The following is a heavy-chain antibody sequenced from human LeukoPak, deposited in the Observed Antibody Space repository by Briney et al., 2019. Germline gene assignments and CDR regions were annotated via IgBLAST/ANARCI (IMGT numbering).Heavy chain of an antibody. CDR1: GVTFSSYA. CDR2: IIPIFGTA. CDR3: ARDSYPREGWFDP. Sequence: VKVSCKASGVTFSSYAISWVRQAPGQGLEWMGGIIPIFGTANYAQKFQGRVTITTDESTSTAYMELSSLRSEDTAVYYCARDSYPREGWFDPWGQGTLVTVSS. D-gene: IGHD3-10*01. V-gene: IGHV1-69*05. J-gene: IGHJ5*02.